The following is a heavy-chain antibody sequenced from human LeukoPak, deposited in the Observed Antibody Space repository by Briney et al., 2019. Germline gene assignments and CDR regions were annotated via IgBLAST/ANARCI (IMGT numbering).Heavy chain of an antibody. CDR1: GYSFTSYW. V-gene: IGHV5-51*03. J-gene: IGHJ4*02. CDR2: IYPGDSDT. Sequence: PGESLKISXKGSGYSFTSYWIGWVRQMPGKGLEWMGIIYPGDSDTRYSPSFQGQVTISADKSISTAYLQWSSLKASDTAMYYCARAGYYDSSGQYCFDYWGQGTLVTVSS. D-gene: IGHD3-22*01. CDR3: ARAGYYDSSGQYCFDY.